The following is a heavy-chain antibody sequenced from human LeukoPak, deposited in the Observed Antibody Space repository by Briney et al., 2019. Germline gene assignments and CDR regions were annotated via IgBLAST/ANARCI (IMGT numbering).Heavy chain of an antibody. V-gene: IGHV3-74*01. CDR1: GFTFSSYW. CDR3: ARVGMISYSFDY. Sequence: GGSLRLSCVASGFTFSSYWMHWVRQAPGKGLVWVSRIESDGNTTNYADSVKGRFTISRDNAKNTLYLQMNTLRAEDTAVYYCARVGMISYSFDYWGQGTLVTVSS. J-gene: IGHJ4*02. D-gene: IGHD2-21*01. CDR2: IESDGNTT.